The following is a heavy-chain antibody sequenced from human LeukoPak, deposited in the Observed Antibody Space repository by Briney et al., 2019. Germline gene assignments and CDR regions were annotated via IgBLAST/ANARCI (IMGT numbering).Heavy chain of an antibody. CDR2: INPNDGSK. J-gene: IGHJ2*01. CDR1: GYTFATSY. V-gene: IGHV1-46*01. Sequence: ASVKVSCKASGYTFATSYIHWVRQAPGQGLEWMGIINPNDGSKNFAQKFQGRVTMTRDTSTSTVYMEMSGLRSDDTAVYYCARPTVTTSYWYFDLWGDGTLVTVSS. CDR3: ARPTVTTSYWYFDL. D-gene: IGHD4-17*01.